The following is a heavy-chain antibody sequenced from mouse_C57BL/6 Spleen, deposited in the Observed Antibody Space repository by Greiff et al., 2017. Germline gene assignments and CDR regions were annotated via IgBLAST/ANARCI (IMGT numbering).Heavy chain of an antibody. V-gene: IGHV1-81*01. D-gene: IGHD1-1*01. CDR3: ARLLPPYYAMDY. Sequence: VKLMESGAELARPGASVKLSCKASGYTFTSYGISWVKQRTGQGLEWIGEIYPRSGNTYYNEKFKGKATLTADKSSSTAYMELRSLTSEDSAVYFCARLLPPYYAMDYWGQGTSVTVSS. CDR1: GYTFTSYG. CDR2: IYPRSGNT. J-gene: IGHJ4*01.